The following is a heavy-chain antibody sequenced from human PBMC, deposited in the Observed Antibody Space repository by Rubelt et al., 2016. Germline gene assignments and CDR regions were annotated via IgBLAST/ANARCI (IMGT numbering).Heavy chain of an antibody. D-gene: IGHD6-19*01. Sequence: QVQLVQSGAEVKKPGASVKVSCKASGYTFTTYGISWVRQAPGQGLEWMGWIRTYTGNTNYAQKLKGGGTMTTDTSTSTADMGLRSLRSDDTAVYYCARDRTWLVPGLDAFDVWGQGTMVTVSS. V-gene: IGHV1-18*01. CDR3: ARDRTWLVPGLDAFDV. J-gene: IGHJ3*01. CDR1: GYTFTTYG. CDR2: IRTYTGNT.